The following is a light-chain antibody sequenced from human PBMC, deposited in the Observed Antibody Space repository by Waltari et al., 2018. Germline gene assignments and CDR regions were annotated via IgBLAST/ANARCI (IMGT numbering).Light chain of an antibody. V-gene: IGKV1-5*03. J-gene: IGKJ5*01. CDR3: QNYNSDLGVT. CDR2: QAS. Sequence: DIQITQSPSTLSASVGDRVTITCRASQSVSKWFAWYQQKPGKVPKPLIYQASILEDGVPSRFRGSGSGPECTLTITSLQPDDFATYYCQNYNSDLGVTFGQGTRLEIK. CDR1: QSVSKW.